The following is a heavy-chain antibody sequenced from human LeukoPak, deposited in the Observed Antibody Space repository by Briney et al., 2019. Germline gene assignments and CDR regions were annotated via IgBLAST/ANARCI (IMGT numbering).Heavy chain of an antibody. V-gene: IGHV2-70*13. J-gene: IGHJ4*02. D-gene: IGHD4-17*01. CDR2: IDWDDDK. CDR1: GFSLTTSGMC. Sequence: SGPALVKPTQTLTLTCTFSGFSLTTSGMCVSWICQPPGKALEWLALIDWDDDKYYSTSLKTRLTISKDTFKNQVVLTMTNMDPVDTATYYCARISAYGDYYFDYWGQGTLVTVSS. CDR3: ARISAYGDYYFDY.